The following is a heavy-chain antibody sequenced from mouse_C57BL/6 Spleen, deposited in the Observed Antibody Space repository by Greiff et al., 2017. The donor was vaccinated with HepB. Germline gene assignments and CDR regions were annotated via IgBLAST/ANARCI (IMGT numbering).Heavy chain of an antibody. J-gene: IGHJ4*01. CDR2: IYPGDGDT. Sequence: VQLKESGAELVKPGASVKISCKASGYAFSSYWMNWVKQRPGKGLEWIGQIYPGDGDTNYNGKFKGKATLTADKSSSTAYMQLSSLTSEDSAVYFCARGLRGDYYAMDYWGQGTSVTVSS. D-gene: IGHD1-1*01. CDR1: GYAFSSYW. CDR3: ARGLRGDYYAMDY. V-gene: IGHV1-80*01.